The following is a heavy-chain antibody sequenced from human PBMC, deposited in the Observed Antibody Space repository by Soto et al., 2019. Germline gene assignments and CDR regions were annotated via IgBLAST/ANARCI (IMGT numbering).Heavy chain of an antibody. D-gene: IGHD4-17*01. Sequence: QVQLQQSGPRLVKPSETLSLTCTVSSGPDRSHNWGWIRQPPGRGLEWLGYVYYTGDTAYNPSLRSRVSMSADTSTNDISLTLSSVTAADTAVYYCVRQGIDYLHGLVDVWGQGTTVSVSS. CDR1: SGPDRSHN. CDR2: VYYTGDT. V-gene: IGHV4-59*08. CDR3: VRQGIDYLHGLVDV. J-gene: IGHJ6*02.